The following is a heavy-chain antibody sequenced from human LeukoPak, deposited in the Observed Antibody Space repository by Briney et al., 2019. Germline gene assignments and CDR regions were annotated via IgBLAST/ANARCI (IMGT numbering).Heavy chain of an antibody. J-gene: IGHJ4*02. D-gene: IGHD2-2*01. CDR3: CVVPAAMAHY. CDR1: GFTFTGYY. CDR2: INPNSGGT. V-gene: IGHV1-2*06. Sequence: GGSLRLSCAASGFTFTGYYMHWVRQAPGQGLEWMGRINPNSGGTNYAQKFQGRVTMTRDTSISTAYMELSRLRSDDAAVYYCCVVPAAMAHYWGQGTLVTVSS.